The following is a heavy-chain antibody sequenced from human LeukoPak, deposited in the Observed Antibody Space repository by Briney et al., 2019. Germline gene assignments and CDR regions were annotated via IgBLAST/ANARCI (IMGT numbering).Heavy chain of an antibody. D-gene: IGHD2-15*01. CDR2: IQYDGSRK. J-gene: IGHJ4*02. Sequence: GGSLRLSCATSGFTFSTSDMHWVRQAPGKGLEWVSFIQYDGSRKNYVDSVKGRFTISRDNSKNTLYLQMNSLRAEDTAVYYCARGRCSGGSCYLIPFFVYWGQGTLVTVSS. CDR1: GFTFSTSD. CDR3: ARGRCSGGSCYLIPFFVY. V-gene: IGHV3-30*02.